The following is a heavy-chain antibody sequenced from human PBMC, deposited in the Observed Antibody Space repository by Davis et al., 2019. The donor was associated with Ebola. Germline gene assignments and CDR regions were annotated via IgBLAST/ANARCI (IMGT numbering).Heavy chain of an antibody. Sequence: SETLSLTCAVYGGSFSGYYWSWIRQPPGKGLVWIGEINHSGSTNYNPSLKSRVTISVDTSKNQFSLKLSSVTAADTAVYYCARGNSSSWYTNILDYWGQGTLVTVSS. J-gene: IGHJ4*02. D-gene: IGHD6-13*01. CDR2: INHSGST. CDR1: GGSFSGYY. CDR3: ARGNSSSWYTNILDY. V-gene: IGHV4-34*01.